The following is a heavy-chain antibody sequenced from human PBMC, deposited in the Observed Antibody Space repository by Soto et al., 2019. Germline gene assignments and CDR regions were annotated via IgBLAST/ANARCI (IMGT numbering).Heavy chain of an antibody. CDR3: ARSPDCTNCVCFGPSGDWFDP. D-gene: IGHD2-8*01. V-gene: IGHV1-18*01. J-gene: IGHJ5*02. Sequence: QVQLVQSGAEVKKPGASVKVSCKASGYTFTSYGISWVRQAPGQGLEWMGWISAYNGNTNYAQKLQGRVTMTTDTTTSTAYMELRSLRSDDTAVYYCARSPDCTNCVCFGPSGDWFDPWGQGTLVTVSS. CDR2: ISAYNGNT. CDR1: GYTFTSYG.